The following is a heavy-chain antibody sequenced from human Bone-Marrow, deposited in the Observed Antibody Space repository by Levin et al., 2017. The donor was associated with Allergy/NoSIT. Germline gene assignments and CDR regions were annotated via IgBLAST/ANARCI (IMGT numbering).Heavy chain of an antibody. J-gene: IGHJ3*02. Sequence: AGGSLRLSCAASELSFSTFWMNWVRQAPGEGLEWVAGIKQDGSEKYYVDSVKGRFTISRDNAKASLYLQMNSLRAEDTAVYYCARDVAYSSYDIWGQGTMVTVSS. CDR2: IKQDGSEK. CDR3: ARDVAYSSYDI. D-gene: IGHD4-11*01. V-gene: IGHV3-7*01. CDR1: ELSFSTFW.